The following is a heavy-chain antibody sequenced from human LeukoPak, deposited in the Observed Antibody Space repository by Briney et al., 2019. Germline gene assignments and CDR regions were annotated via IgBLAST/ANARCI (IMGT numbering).Heavy chain of an antibody. J-gene: IGHJ4*02. Sequence: PGGSLRLSCAASGFTFDDYAMHWVRQAPGKGLEWVSGISWNSGSIGYADSVKGRFTISRDNAKNSLYLQMNSLRAEDTALYYCAKDMSPGWEKDSGSEFDYWGQGTLVTVSS. CDR1: GFTFDDYA. CDR2: ISWNSGSI. CDR3: AKDMSPGWEKDSGSEFDY. V-gene: IGHV3-9*01. D-gene: IGHD1-26*01.